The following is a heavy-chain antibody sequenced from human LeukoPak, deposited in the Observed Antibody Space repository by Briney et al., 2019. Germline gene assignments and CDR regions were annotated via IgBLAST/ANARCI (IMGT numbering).Heavy chain of an antibody. D-gene: IGHD5-24*01. CDR1: GGSISSYY. CDR2: IYYSGST. V-gene: IGHV4-59*01. CDR3: AGRAPGRWFDY. J-gene: IGHJ4*02. Sequence: PSETLSLTCTVSGGSISSYYWSWIRQPPGKGLEWIGYIYYSGSTNYNPSLKSRVTISVDTSKNQFSLKLSSVTAADTAVYYCAGRAPGRWFDYWGQGTLVTVSS.